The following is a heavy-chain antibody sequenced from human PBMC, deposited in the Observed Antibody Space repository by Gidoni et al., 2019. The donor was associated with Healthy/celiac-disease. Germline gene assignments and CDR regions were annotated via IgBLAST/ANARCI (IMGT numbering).Heavy chain of an antibody. J-gene: IGHJ4*02. D-gene: IGHD3-3*01. V-gene: IGHV3-33*01. CDR3: ARAPSYYDFWSGYYNYWDYFDY. CDR1: GFTFSSYG. CDR2: IWYDGSNK. Sequence: QVQLVESVGGVVQPGRSLRLSCAASGFTFSSYGMHWVRQAPGMGLEWVAVIWYDGSNKYYADSVKGRFTISRDNSKNTLYLQMNSLRAEDTAVYYCARAPSYYDFWSGYYNYWDYFDYWGQGTLVTVSS.